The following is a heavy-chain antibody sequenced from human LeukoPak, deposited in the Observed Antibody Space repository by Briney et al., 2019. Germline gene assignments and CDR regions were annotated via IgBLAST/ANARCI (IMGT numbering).Heavy chain of an antibody. CDR2: ITPIFATP. Sequence: SVKVSCKASGGTFSNYAISWVGQAPGQRLEWMGGITPIFATPSYAQKFQGRVTITADESTSTAYMELSGLRSEDTAVYYCARWAGYCRITNCYSAFDYWGQGTLVTVSS. J-gene: IGHJ4*02. V-gene: IGHV1-69*13. CDR3: ARWAGYCRITNCYSAFDY. D-gene: IGHD2-2*02. CDR1: GGTFSNYA.